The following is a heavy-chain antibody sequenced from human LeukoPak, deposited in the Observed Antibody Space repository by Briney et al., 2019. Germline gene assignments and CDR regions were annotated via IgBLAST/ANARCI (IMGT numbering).Heavy chain of an antibody. V-gene: IGHV3-21*01. CDR1: GFIFSSYS. D-gene: IGHD3/OR15-3a*01. J-gene: IGHJ4*02. CDR2: ISGDSTYI. Sequence: GGSLRLSCAASGFIFSSYSMNWVRQTPGKGLEWVSSISGDSTYIFYADSVKGRFTISRDDAKNSLYLQMNSLRAEDTAVYYCARFETRGTGDSDFWGQGTLVTVSS. CDR3: ARFETRGTGDSDF.